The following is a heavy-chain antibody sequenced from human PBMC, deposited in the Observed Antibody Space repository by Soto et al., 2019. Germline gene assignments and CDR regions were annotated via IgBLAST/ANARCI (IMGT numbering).Heavy chain of an antibody. CDR2: ISGSSDTI. CDR1: GFTLSSYN. D-gene: IGHD6-13*01. J-gene: IGHJ6*02. CDR3: ARDHGGSTWFVGIYYYFGVDV. V-gene: IGHV3-48*02. Sequence: EVQLVESGGGLVQPGGSLRLSCAASGFTLSSYNMNWVRQAPGKGLEWVSYISGSSDTIYYPDSVKGRFTISRDNAKNSLYLQMDSLRDEDTAVYYCARDHGGSTWFVGIYYYFGVDVWGQGTTVTVSS.